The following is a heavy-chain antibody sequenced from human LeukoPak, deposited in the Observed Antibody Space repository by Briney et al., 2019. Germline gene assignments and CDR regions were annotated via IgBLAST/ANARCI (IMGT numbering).Heavy chain of an antibody. J-gene: IGHJ4*02. CDR2: INHSGST. Sequence: SETLSLTCAVYGGSFSGYYWSWIRQPPGKGLEWIGEINHSGSTNYNPSLKSRVTISVDTSKNQFSLKLSSVTAADTAVYYCARGGYYDSSGYYFFDYWGQGTLVTVSS. CDR3: ARGGYYDSSGYYFFDY. V-gene: IGHV4-34*01. D-gene: IGHD3-22*01. CDR1: GGSFSGYY.